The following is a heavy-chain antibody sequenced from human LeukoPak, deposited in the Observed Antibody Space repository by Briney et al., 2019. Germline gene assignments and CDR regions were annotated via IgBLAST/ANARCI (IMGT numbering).Heavy chain of an antibody. CDR2: INQDGSEK. CDR3: ARVPVFGRSSSGAFDY. Sequence: GGSLRLSCTVSGFTVSSNSMTWVRQAPGKGLEWVANINQDGSEKYFVDSVKGRFTISRDNAKNSLYLQMNSLRAEDTAVYYCARVPVFGRSSSGAFDYWGQGTLVTVSS. V-gene: IGHV3-7*01. CDR1: GFTVSSNS. J-gene: IGHJ4*02. D-gene: IGHD6-6*01.